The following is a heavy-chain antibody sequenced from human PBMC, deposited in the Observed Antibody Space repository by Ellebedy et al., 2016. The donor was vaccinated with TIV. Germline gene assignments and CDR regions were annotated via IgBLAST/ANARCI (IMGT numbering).Heavy chain of an antibody. CDR2: STGSGTIT. CDR1: GFTLSKYG. Sequence: PGGSLRLSCVASGFTLSKYGVHWVRQAPGKGLEWVSVSTGSGTITYYADSVKGRFTISRDNSKNTLYLQMSSLRAEDTAIYYCARGKSGTYIHHAFDYWGQGTLVTVSS. CDR3: ARGKSGTYIHHAFDY. V-gene: IGHV3-23*01. D-gene: IGHD1-14*01. J-gene: IGHJ4*02.